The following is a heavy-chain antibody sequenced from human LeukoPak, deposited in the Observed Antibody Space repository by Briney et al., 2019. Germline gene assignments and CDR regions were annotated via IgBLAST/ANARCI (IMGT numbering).Heavy chain of an antibody. D-gene: IGHD3-22*01. CDR1: GFTFSNYG. J-gene: IGHJ4*02. V-gene: IGHV3-33*01. CDR3: ARNYYDSSGYQESTFNY. Sequence: GGSLRLSCAASGFTFSNYGMHWVRQAPGKGLEWVAGIWYDGGYKYYADSVKGRFTISRDNSKITLFLQMDSLRAEDTAVYYCARNYYDSSGYQESTFNYWGQGTLVTVSS. CDR2: IWYDGGYK.